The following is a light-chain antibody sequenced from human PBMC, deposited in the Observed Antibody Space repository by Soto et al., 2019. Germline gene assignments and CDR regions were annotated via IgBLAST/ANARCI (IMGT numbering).Light chain of an antibody. V-gene: IGKV1-27*01. CDR1: RDISNY. Sequence: DSQVTQSPSSLSASLGDRVSITCRASRDISNYLAWYQQKPGQVPRLLISGASTLHSGVPSRFSGSGSGTDFTLTITSLQPEDIATYFCQKYDTAPLTFGGGTKVEI. J-gene: IGKJ4*01. CDR3: QKYDTAPLT. CDR2: GAS.